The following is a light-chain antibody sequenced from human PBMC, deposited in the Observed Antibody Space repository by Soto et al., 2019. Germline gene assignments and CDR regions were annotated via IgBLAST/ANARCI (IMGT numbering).Light chain of an antibody. CDR3: QSYDSSLSGYV. Sequence: QSVLTQPPSVSGAPGQRVTISCTGSSSNIGAGYDVHWYQQLPGTAPKLLIYGNSNRPSGVPDRFSGSKSDTSASLAITGLQAEAEADYYCQSYDSSLSGYVFGTGTKVTVL. CDR2: GNS. J-gene: IGLJ1*01. V-gene: IGLV1-40*01. CDR1: SSNIGAGYD.